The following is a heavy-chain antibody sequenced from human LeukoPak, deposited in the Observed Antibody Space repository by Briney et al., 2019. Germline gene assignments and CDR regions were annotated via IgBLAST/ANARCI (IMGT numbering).Heavy chain of an antibody. CDR1: GFTFSSYE. J-gene: IGHJ4*02. CDR2: ISSSGSTI. CDR3: ASNGWELLPKH. Sequence: PGGSLRLSCAASGFTFSSYEMNWVRQAPGKGLEWVSYISSSGSTIYYADSVKGRFTISRDNAKNSLYLQMNSLRAEDTAVYYCASNGWELLPKHWGQGTLVTVSS. D-gene: IGHD1-26*01. V-gene: IGHV3-48*03.